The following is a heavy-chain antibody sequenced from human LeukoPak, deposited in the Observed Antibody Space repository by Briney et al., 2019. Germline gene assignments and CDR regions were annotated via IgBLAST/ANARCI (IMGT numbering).Heavy chain of an antibody. CDR1: GGSISSYY. Sequence: SETLSLTCTVSGGSISSYYWSWIRQPAGKGLEWIGRIHIRGTTNYNPSLKSRVTISADTSKNQLSLKLSSVTAADTAVYYCARGYWFYFDYWGPGTLVTVSS. D-gene: IGHD2-8*02. V-gene: IGHV4-4*07. J-gene: IGHJ4*02. CDR3: ARGYWFYFDY. CDR2: IHIRGTT.